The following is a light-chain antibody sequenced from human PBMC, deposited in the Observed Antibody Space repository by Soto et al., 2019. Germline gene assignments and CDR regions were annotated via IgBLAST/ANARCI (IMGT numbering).Light chain of an antibody. V-gene: IGKV3-11*01. CDR3: LQRSAWPLT. J-gene: IGKJ3*01. CDR2: DAS. CDR1: QNIDTY. Sequence: DIVLTQSPATLSLSPGERATLSCRASQNIDTYLDWYQQKPGQSPRLLIFDASSRATGTPARFSGSGSGTDFTLTINSLEPEDVALYHCLQRSAWPLTFGPGTKVDIK.